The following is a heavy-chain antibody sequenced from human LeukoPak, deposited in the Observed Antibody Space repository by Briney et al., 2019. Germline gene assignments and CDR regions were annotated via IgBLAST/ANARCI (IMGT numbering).Heavy chain of an antibody. Sequence: GGSLRLSCAASGFTFSYYEMNWVRQAPGKGLEWASYISGSATTIYYADSVKGRFTISRDNAKNSLYLQMNSLRAEDTAVYYCARGDYGDYAHAFDIWGQGTMVTVSS. CDR1: GFTFSYYE. D-gene: IGHD4-17*01. CDR2: ISGSATTI. J-gene: IGHJ3*02. CDR3: ARGDYGDYAHAFDI. V-gene: IGHV3-48*03.